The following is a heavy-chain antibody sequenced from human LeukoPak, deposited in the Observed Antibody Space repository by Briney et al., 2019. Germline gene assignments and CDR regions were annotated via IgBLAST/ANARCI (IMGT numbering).Heavy chain of an antibody. CDR1: GYTFTGHF. J-gene: IGHJ5*02. Sequence: ASVKVSCKASGYTFTGHFIQWARQAPGRGPEWMGRIDPNDGGTNYAQKFQGRVTMTRDTSISTAYMKLSSLRSDDTAVYYCARGSDSGTPRWFDPWGQGALVTVSS. V-gene: IGHV1-2*06. CDR3: ARGSDSGTPRWFDP. D-gene: IGHD1-26*01. CDR2: IDPNDGGT.